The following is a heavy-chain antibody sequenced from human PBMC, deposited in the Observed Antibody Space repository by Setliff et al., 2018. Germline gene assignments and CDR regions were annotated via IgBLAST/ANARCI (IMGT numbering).Heavy chain of an antibody. J-gene: IGHJ4*02. CDR1: GGSLSNYY. CDR3: ARLPRTVTHFDY. V-gene: IGHV4-34*01. CDR2: INHRGST. D-gene: IGHD4-17*01. Sequence: SETLSLTCTVYGGSLSNYYWSWIRQPPGKGLEWIVEINHRGSTNYSPSLRSRVTMSVDTSKKQLSLKLDSLTAADTAVYFCARLPRTVTHFDYWGQGALVTVSS.